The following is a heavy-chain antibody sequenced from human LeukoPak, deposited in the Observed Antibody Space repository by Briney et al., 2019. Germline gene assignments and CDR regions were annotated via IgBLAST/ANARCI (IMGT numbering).Heavy chain of an antibody. CDR1: GFTFSSYA. CDR3: ARNRRDGPFDY. Sequence: GGSLRLSCAASGFTFSSYAMHWVRQAPGKGLEWVAVISYDGSNKYYADSVKGRFTISRDNSKNTLYLQMNSLRAEDTAVYYCARNRRDGPFDYWGQGTLVTVSS. J-gene: IGHJ4*02. CDR2: ISYDGSNK. D-gene: IGHD5-24*01. V-gene: IGHV3-30-3*01.